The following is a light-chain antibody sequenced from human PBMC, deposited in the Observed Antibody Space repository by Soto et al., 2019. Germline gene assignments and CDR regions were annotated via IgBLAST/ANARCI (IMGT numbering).Light chain of an antibody. CDR2: DAS. CDR3: QQYNSYSPMYT. Sequence: DIQMTQSPSTLSASVGDRVTITCRASQSISSWLAWYQQKPGKAPKLLIYDASSLESGVPSRFSGSGSGTEFTLPISSLQPDDVATYYCQQYNSYSPMYTFGQGTQLESK. V-gene: IGKV1-5*01. J-gene: IGKJ2*01. CDR1: QSISSW.